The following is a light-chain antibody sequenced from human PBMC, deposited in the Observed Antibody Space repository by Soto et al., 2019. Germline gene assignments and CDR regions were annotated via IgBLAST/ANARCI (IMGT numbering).Light chain of an antibody. V-gene: IGLV1-47*02. CDR3: ASWDDRLGAVI. CDR2: SNN. CDR1: ISNIGGTNY. Sequence: QAVVTQPPSASGTPGQRVFISCSGSISNIGGTNYAYWYQQLPGAAPKLLMHSNNLRPSGVPERISGSKSGTSASLAISGLRSEDEAVYYCASWDDRLGAVIFGGGTKLTVL. J-gene: IGLJ2*01.